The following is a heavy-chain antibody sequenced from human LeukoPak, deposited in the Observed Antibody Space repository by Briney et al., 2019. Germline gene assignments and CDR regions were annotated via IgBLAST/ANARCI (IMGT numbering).Heavy chain of an antibody. V-gene: IGHV3-53*01. CDR3: AKGPRGVIKAFDY. CDR1: GFTFSSYS. D-gene: IGHD3-10*01. J-gene: IGHJ4*02. CDR2: IFDGGTP. Sequence: GSLRLSCAASGFTFSSYSMNWVRQAPGKGLEWVSVIFDGGTPYYADSVKGRFTISRDSFENRLYLQMNSLRAEDSAVYYCAKGPRGVIKAFDYWGQGILVTVSS.